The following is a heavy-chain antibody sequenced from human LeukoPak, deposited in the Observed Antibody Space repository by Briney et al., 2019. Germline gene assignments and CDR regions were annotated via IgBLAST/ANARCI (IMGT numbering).Heavy chain of an antibody. J-gene: IGHJ5*02. D-gene: IGHD1-26*01. CDR3: ATSGGSYWS. CDR2: ISGRDSTT. CDR1: GFTFSSYA. Sequence: GSLRLSCAASGFTFSSYAMSWVRQAPGKGLEWVSGISGRDSTTYYADSVKGRFTISRENSKNTLYLQMNSLRAEDTAVYYCATSGGSYWSWGQGTLATVSS. V-gene: IGHV3-23*01.